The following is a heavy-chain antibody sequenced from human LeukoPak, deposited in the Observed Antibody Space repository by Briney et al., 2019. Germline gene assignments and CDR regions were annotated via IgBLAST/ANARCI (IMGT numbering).Heavy chain of an antibody. CDR1: GYTFSSHG. CDR3: ARDSAGIASAGTGDAFDI. D-gene: IGHD6-13*01. V-gene: IGHV1-18*01. CDR2: ISAYDGDT. Sequence: ASVKVSCKTSGYTFSSHGISWVRQAPGQGLEWMGWISAYDGDTNYAQKLQGRITMTTDTPTSTAYMELRSLRSDDTAVYYCARDSAGIASAGTGDAFDIWGQGTMVTVSS. J-gene: IGHJ3*02.